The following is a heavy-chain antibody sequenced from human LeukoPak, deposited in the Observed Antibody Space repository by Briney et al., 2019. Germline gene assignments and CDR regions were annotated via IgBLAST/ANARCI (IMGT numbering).Heavy chain of an antibody. CDR1: GFTFSSYA. J-gene: IGHJ4*02. CDR2: ISGSGGST. CDR3: AKALYGEPIIDY. V-gene: IGHV3-23*01. D-gene: IGHD3-16*01. Sequence: GGSLRLSCAASGFTFSSYAMSWVRQAPGKGLEWVSVISGSGGSTYYADSVKGRLTVSRDNSKNTLYLQMNSLRAEDTAVYYCAKALYGEPIIDYWGQGTLVTVSS.